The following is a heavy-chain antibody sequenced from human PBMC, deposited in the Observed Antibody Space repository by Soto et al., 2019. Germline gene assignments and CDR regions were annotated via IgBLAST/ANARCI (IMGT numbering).Heavy chain of an antibody. J-gene: IGHJ3*02. V-gene: IGHV1-69*02. Sequence: QVQLVQSGAEVKKPGSSVKVSCKDSGGTFSTYSMFWVRQAPGQGLEWMGRIIPMLGVRNYAQRFQDRVTIIADKSTATVHMELSSLRSEDTALYYCTSGSWSGEVFDIWGQGTMVTLSS. CDR3: TSGSWSGEVFDI. CDR2: IIPMLGVR. D-gene: IGHD2-21*01. CDR1: GGTFSTYS.